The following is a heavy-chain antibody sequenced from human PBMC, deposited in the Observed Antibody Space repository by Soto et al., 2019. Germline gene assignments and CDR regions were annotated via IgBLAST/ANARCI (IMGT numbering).Heavy chain of an antibody. J-gene: IGHJ6*02. CDR1: GGTFSRYA. CDR2: SIPIFGTA. CDR3: ARDSWANSTPYYYGMDV. Sequence: ASVKVSCKASGGTFSRYAISWVRQAPGQGLEWMGGSIPIFGTAHYAQKFQGRVTITADESTSTAYMELSSLRSEDTAVYYCARDSWANSTPYYYGMDVWGQGTTVTVSS. V-gene: IGHV1-69*13. D-gene: IGHD1-1*01.